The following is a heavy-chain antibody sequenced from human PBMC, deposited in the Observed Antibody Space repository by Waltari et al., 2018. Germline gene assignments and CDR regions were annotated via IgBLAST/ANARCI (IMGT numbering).Heavy chain of an antibody. D-gene: IGHD3-22*01. CDR1: GYSISSGYY. J-gene: IGHJ3*02. CDR3: ARDPAPSSGYYHGPSGAFDI. V-gene: IGHV4-38-2*02. Sequence: QVQLQESGPGLVKPSETLSLTCAVSGYSISSGYYWGWIRQPPGKGLEWIGSIYHSGSTYYNPSLKSRVTISVDTSKNQFSLKLSSVTAADTAVYYCARDPAPSSGYYHGPSGAFDIWGQGTMVTVSS. CDR2: IYHSGST.